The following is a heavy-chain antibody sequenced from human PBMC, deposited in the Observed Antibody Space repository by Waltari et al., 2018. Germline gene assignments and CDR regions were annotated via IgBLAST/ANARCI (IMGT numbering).Heavy chain of an antibody. J-gene: IGHJ6*02. CDR1: GFTCSATS. CDR2: ISRGGKTI. V-gene: IGHV3-48*02. Sequence: EVQLVESGGGLIQPGGSLRVSCSASGFTCSATSVNWVRQAAGKGLEWVSFISRGGKTIYYADSVKGRFTISRDNAKNSLFLQMNSLSDEDTAVYYCARGITLDVWGQGTTVTVSS. CDR3: ARGITLDV.